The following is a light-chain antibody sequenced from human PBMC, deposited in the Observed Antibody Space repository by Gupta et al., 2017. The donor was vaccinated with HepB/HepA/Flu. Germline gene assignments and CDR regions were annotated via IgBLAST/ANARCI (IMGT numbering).Light chain of an antibody. Sequence: DDVMTQSQLYLPVCLGRPASISCSSRQNPVYSDVNAYLNWFQQRPGKSPRRLIYKVSNRDSRVPDRFSGSGSSTYFTLKISRVEAEDVGVYYWMQGTHWPLTFGGGTKVEIK. J-gene: IGKJ4*02. V-gene: IGKV2-30*01. CDR2: KVS. CDR1: QNPVYSDVNAY. CDR3: MQGTHWPLT.